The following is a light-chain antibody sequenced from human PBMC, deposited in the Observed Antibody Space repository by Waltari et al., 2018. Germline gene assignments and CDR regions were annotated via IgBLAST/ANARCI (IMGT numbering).Light chain of an antibody. CDR2: DVD. V-gene: IGLV2-14*03. CDR3: SSYTSSSTWV. CDR1: TNTIISANH. Sequence: QSALTPPASVSGSPGQSITISCTAATNTIISANHFPWYQQHPGKAPKVMIYDVDNRPSGVSHRFSGSRSGNTASLIISGLQAEDEADYYCSSYTSSSTWVFGGGTKLTVL. J-gene: IGLJ3*02.